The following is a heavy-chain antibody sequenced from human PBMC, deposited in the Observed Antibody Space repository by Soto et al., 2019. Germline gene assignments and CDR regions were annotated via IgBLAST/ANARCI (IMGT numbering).Heavy chain of an antibody. CDR2: INHSGST. CDR1: GGSFSGYY. Sequence: PSEATPLTCSEYGGSFSGYYRSWVRHTQRKGLEWIGEINHSGSTNYNPSLKSRVTISVDTSKNQFSLKLSSVTAADTAVYYCARGAYYYGSGSYYYYYGMDGWGQGTTVTFSS. V-gene: IGHV4-34*01. J-gene: IGHJ6*02. D-gene: IGHD3-10*01. CDR3: ARGAYYYGSGSYYYYYGMDG.